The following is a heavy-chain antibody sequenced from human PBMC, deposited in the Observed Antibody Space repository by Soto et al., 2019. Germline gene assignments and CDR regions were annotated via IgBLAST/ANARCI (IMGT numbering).Heavy chain of an antibody. CDR1: GFSFADYT. D-gene: IGHD5-12*01. J-gene: IGHJ4*02. CDR2: IRNKAYGGTT. Sequence: VQLVESGGGLVQPGRSLRLSCTTSGFSFADYTLSWFRQAPGKGLEWLGFIRNKAYGGTTEYAASVKGRFSISRDDPKSIAYLQMNSLKTEDTAVYYCTRDGRYSGYPPPAFWGQGTLVIVSS. V-gene: IGHV3-49*03. CDR3: TRDGRYSGYPPPAF.